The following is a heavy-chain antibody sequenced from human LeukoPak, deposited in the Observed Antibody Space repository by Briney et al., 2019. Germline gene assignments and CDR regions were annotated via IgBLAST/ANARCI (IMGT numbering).Heavy chain of an antibody. CDR3: ARSDISGFLLDY. CDR1: GGSISSYY. CDR2: IYYSGST. V-gene: IGHV4-59*08. D-gene: IGHD2/OR15-2a*01. Sequence: SETLSLTCTVSGGSISSYYWSWIRQPPGKGLEWIGYIYYSGSTNYNPSLKSRVTITVDTSKNQFSLKLSSVTAADAAVYYCARSDISGFLLDYWGQGTLVTVSS. J-gene: IGHJ4*02.